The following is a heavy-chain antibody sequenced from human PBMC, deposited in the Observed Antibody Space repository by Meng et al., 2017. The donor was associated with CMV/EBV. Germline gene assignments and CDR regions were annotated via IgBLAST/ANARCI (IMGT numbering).Heavy chain of an antibody. CDR1: GYNFTSYG. CDR3: ARSPPGAILYYFDY. CDR2: ISAYNGNT. J-gene: IGHJ4*02. Sequence: SGYNFTSYGISWVRQDPGQGLEWMGWISAYNGNTNYAQKLQGRVTMTTDTSTSTAYMELRSLRSDDTAVYYCARSPPGAILYYFDYWGQGTLVTVSS. V-gene: IGHV1-18*01. D-gene: IGHD3-10*01.